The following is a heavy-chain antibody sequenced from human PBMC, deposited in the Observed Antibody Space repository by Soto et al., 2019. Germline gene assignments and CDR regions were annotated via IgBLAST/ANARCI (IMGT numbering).Heavy chain of an antibody. Sequence: VGSLRLSCAASGFTFSSYGMNWVRQAPGKGLEWVAVIWSDGSNKDYTDSVKGRFTISRDNSKNTLYLQMNSLRAEDTAVYFCARPAYCSSASCYRLDYWGQGALVTVSS. CDR1: GFTFSSYG. CDR3: ARPAYCSSASCYRLDY. V-gene: IGHV3-33*01. D-gene: IGHD2-2*02. CDR2: IWSDGSNK. J-gene: IGHJ4*02.